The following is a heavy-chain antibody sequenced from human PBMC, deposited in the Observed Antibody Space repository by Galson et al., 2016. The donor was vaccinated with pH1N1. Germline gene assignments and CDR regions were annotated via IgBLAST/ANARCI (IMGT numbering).Heavy chain of an antibody. J-gene: IGHJ3*02. D-gene: IGHD3-3*01. CDR2: TYYRSKWYN. CDR1: GDSVSSNSAT. Sequence: CAISGDSVSSNSATWNWIRQPPSRGLEWLGRTYYRSKWYNDYAESVKSRIIISPDTSKNQLSLQLNSVTPADTAVYYCARGVIDYDFWSGYQDHAAFDIWGQGTMVIVSS. CDR3: ARGVIDYDFWSGYQDHAAFDI. V-gene: IGHV6-1*01.